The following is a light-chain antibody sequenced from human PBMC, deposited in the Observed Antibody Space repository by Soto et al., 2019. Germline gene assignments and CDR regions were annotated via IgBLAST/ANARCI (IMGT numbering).Light chain of an antibody. J-gene: IGLJ1*01. CDR3: QSYDNSLSGYV. CDR1: SSNIGAGYD. V-gene: IGLV1-40*01. CDR2: DNT. Sequence: QSVLTQPPSVSGAPGQRGIISCTGSSSNIGAGYDVHWYQQLPGAAPKLLIYDNTNRPSGVPDRFSGSKSGTSASLAITGLQSEDEADYYCQSYDNSLSGYVFGTGTKVTVL.